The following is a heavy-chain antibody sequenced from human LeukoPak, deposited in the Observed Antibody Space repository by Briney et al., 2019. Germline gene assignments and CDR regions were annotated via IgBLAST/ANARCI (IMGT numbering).Heavy chain of an antibody. Sequence: GGALRLSCAAFGVTFSSYWMSWVRQAPGKGLEWVANIKQDGSEKYYVDSVKGRFTISRDNAKNSLYLQMNSLRAEDTAVYYCARVDGSGSYFHYWGQGTLVTVSS. D-gene: IGHD3-10*01. CDR2: IKQDGSEK. V-gene: IGHV3-7*01. J-gene: IGHJ4*02. CDR3: ARVDGSGSYFHY. CDR1: GVTFSSYW.